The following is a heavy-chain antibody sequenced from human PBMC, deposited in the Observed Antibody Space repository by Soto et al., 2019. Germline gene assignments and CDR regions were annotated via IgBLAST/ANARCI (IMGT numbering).Heavy chain of an antibody. CDR2: INHSGST. J-gene: IGHJ3*02. V-gene: IGHV4-34*01. CDR1: GGSFSGYY. CDR3: ARHPGYARKGACDI. D-gene: IGHD5-12*01. Sequence: QVQLQQWGAGLLKPSETLSLTCAVYGGSFSGYYWSWIRQPPGKGLEWIGEINHSGSTNYNPSLKSRVTISVDTSKNQFSLKLSSVTAADTAVYYCARHPGYARKGACDIWGQGTMVTVSS.